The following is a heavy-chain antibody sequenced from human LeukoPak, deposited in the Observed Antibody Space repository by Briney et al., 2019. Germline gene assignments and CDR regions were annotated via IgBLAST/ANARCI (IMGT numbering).Heavy chain of an antibody. CDR1: GGSVSSGSYY. V-gene: IGHV4-61*01. D-gene: IGHD6-19*01. CDR2: IYYSGST. CDR3: AREEGSSGWYRLFDY. J-gene: IGHJ4*02. Sequence: SETLSLTCTVSGGSVSSGSYYWSWIRQPPGKGLEWIGYIYYSGSTNYSPSLKSRVTISVDTSKNQFSLKLSSVTAADTAVYYCAREEGSSGWYRLFDYWGQGTLVTVSS.